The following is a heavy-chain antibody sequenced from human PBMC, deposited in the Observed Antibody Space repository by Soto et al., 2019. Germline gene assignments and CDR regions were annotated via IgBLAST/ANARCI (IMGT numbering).Heavy chain of an antibody. J-gene: IGHJ3*02. D-gene: IGHD2-2*01. CDR3: ATVRIRFQDIVVAARPFGI. Sequence: SXKVSCRAAGYPXRSYGLAWVRQAPGHGLEWMGWISAYNCNTNYSQKLQVRFTITTDTSTSTAYIELRSLRSEDPAVYYCATVRIRFQDIVVAARPFGIWGQGTMFTVSS. V-gene: IGHV1-18*04. CDR1: GYPXRSYG. CDR2: ISAYNCNT.